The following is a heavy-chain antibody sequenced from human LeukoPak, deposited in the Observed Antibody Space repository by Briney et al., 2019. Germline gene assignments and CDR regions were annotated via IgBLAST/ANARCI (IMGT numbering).Heavy chain of an antibody. CDR1: GFTFSSYG. D-gene: IGHD1-26*01. Sequence: GGSLRLSCAASGFTFSSYGMSWVRQAPGKGLEWVSTISGSGSNTYYADSVKGRFTISRDNSKNALYLQMNSLRAEDTALYYRAKDHGTYSGSTWFDYWGQGTLVTVSS. CDR2: ISGSGSNT. CDR3: AKDHGTYSGSTWFDY. J-gene: IGHJ4*02. V-gene: IGHV3-23*01.